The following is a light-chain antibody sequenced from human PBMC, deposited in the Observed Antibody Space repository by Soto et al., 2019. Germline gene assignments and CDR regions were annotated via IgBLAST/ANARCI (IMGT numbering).Light chain of an antibody. J-gene: IGLJ3*02. CDR1: TSNIGRNT. CDR3: ATWDDSLDGPV. V-gene: IGLV1-44*01. Sequence: QSVPTQPPSASGTPGQRVTISCSGSTSNIGRNTVNWYQQLPGTAPKLLINVDDQRPSGVPDRFSGSKSGTSASLAISGLQSEDEADYYCATWDDSLDGPVFGGGTKVTVL. CDR2: VDD.